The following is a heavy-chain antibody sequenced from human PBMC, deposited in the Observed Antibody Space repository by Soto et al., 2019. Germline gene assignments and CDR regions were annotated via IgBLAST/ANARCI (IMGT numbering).Heavy chain of an antibody. V-gene: IGHV1-8*01. D-gene: IGHD3-3*01. Sequence: QVQLVQSGAEVKKPGASVKVSCKASGYTFTSYDINWVRQATGQGLEWMGWMNPNSGNTGYAQKFQGRVTMTRNTSISTAYMELSSLRSEDTAVYYCAREKDYYFWSGSESVYRLTFDPWGQGTLVTVSS. CDR1: GYTFTSYD. CDR2: MNPNSGNT. J-gene: IGHJ5*02. CDR3: AREKDYYFWSGSESVYRLTFDP.